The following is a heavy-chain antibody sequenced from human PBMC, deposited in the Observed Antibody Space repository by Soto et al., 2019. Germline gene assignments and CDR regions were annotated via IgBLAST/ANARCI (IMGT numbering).Heavy chain of an antibody. V-gene: IGHV1-69*02. J-gene: IGHJ4*02. CDR3: ARIGGYNAHFDS. CDR2: IIPILGIA. D-gene: IGHD5-12*01. Sequence: QVQLVQSGAEVKKPGSSVKVSCKASGGTFSSYTISWVRQAPGQGLEWMGRIIPILGIANYAQKFQGRVTITADKSTSTADMELSRLISEDTAVYYCARIGGYNAHFDSWGQGTLVTVSS. CDR1: GGTFSSYT.